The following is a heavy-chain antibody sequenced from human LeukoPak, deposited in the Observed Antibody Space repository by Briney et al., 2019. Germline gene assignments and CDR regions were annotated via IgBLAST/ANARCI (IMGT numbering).Heavy chain of an antibody. CDR1: GGSFSGYY. CDR2: INHSGST. J-gene: IGHJ6*02. V-gene: IGHV4-34*01. Sequence: SETLSLTCAVYGGSFSGYYWSWIRQPPGKGLEWIGEINHSGSTNYNPSLKSRVTISVDTSKNQFSLKLSSVTAADTAVYYCARGPRKIFGVVIAYYYGMDVWGQGTTVTVSS. CDR3: ARGPRKIFGVVIAYYYGMDV. D-gene: IGHD3-3*01.